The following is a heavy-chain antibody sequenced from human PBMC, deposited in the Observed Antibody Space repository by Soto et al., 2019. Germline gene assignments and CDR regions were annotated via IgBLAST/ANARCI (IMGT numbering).Heavy chain of an antibody. D-gene: IGHD3-10*01. CDR3: AKGSASGRPYYFDS. Sequence: VHLLVSGGGLVQPGGSLRLSCAASGFTFRSYAMSWVRQAPGKGLEWVSSTDNSGTYPWHADSVKGRFTISRDNSQNTLYLEMNSLRAEDTAVYYCAKGSASGRPYYFDSWGQGTLVTVSS. CDR1: GFTFRSYA. J-gene: IGHJ4*02. CDR2: TDNSGTYP. V-gene: IGHV3-23*05.